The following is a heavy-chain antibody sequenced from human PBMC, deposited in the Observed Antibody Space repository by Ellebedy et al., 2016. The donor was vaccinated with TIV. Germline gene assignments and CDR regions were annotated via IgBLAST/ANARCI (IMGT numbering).Heavy chain of an antibody. CDR1: GGTFSNSA. J-gene: IGHJ4*02. CDR2: IIPILDIT. V-gene: IGHV1-69*04. D-gene: IGHD1-26*01. CDR3: ARRGGYSGTFQGPFEF. Sequence: AASVKVSCKASGGTFSNSASNWVRQAPGQGLEWMGRIIPILDITNYAQRCQGRVTITADKSTTTAYMELASLTSDDTAVYYCARRGGYSGTFQGPFEFWGQGTLVTVAS.